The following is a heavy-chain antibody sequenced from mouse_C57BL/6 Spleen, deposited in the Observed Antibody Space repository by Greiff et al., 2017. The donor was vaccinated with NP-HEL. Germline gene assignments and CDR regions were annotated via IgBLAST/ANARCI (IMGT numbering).Heavy chain of an antibody. J-gene: IGHJ3*01. CDR2: INPNNGGT. D-gene: IGHD2-4*01. CDR1: GYTFTDYN. V-gene: IGHV1-18*01. Sequence: VQLQQSGPELVKPGASVKIPCKASGYTFTDYNMDWVKQSHGKSLEWIGDINPNNGGTIYNQKFKGKATLTVDKSSSTAYMELRSLTSEDTAVYYGARSPSYDYDGAWFAYWGQGTLVTVAA. CDR3: ARSPSYDYDGAWFAY.